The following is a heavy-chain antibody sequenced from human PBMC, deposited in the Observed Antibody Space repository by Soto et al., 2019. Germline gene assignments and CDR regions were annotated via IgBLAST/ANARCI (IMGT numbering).Heavy chain of an antibody. CDR1: GFTFSSYS. J-gene: IGHJ6*02. CDR3: ARDSTAGSSYYYYGMDV. D-gene: IGHD6-13*01. V-gene: IGHV3-21*01. Sequence: GESLKISCAASGFTFSSYSMNWVRQAPGKGLEWVSSISSSSSYIYYADSVKGRFTISRDNAKNSLYLQMNSLRAEDTAVYYCARDSTAGSSYYYYGMDVWGQGTTVTVSS. CDR2: ISSSSSYI.